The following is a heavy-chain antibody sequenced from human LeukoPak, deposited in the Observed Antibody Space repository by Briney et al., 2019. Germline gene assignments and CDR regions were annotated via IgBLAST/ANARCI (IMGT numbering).Heavy chain of an antibody. J-gene: IGHJ4*02. CDR3: ARDSIGSYFDS. Sequence: SETLSLTCTVSGYSISSGYYWGWIRQPPGKGLEWIGSIYYSGSTNYNPSLKSRVTISIDTSKNQFSLRLSSVTAADTAVYYCARDSIGSYFDSWGQGTLVTVSS. CDR2: IYYSGST. V-gene: IGHV4-38-2*02. D-gene: IGHD1-1*01. CDR1: GYSISSGYY.